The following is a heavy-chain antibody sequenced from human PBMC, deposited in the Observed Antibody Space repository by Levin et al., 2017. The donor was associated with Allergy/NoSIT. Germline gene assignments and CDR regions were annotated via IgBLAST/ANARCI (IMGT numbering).Heavy chain of an antibody. CDR2: IYWDGSST. V-gene: IGHV3-43*01. CDR1: GFTFDDYT. J-gene: IGHJ4*02. Sequence: GGSLRLSCAASGFTFDDYTMHWVRQAPGKSLEWVSFIYWDGSSTYYSDSVKGRFTISIDNSKNSLYLRMNSLRTEDTALYYCTRGAYYVDYWGQGTLVTVSS. CDR3: TRGAYYVDY.